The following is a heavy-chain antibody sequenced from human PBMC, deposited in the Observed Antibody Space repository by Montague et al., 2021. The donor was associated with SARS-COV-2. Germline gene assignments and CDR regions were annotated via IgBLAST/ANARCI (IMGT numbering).Heavy chain of an antibody. D-gene: IGHD1-14*01. Sequence: SETLSLTCTVSGDSIRNSDYSWGWVRQRPGNGREGIGNIYNGGSTFYNPSLKSRVTIFVDTSKNQFSLKLSSVTAADTAVYYCATRTRYPQNDFGFWGQGTLVTVSS. CDR2: IYNGGST. V-gene: IGHV4-39*01. J-gene: IGHJ4*02. CDR1: GDSIRNSDYS. CDR3: ATRTRYPQNDFGF.